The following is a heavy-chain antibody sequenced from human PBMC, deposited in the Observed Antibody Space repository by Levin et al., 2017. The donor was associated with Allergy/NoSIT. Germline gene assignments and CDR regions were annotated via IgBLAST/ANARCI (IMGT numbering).Heavy chain of an antibody. CDR3: AKETGYSSGWYGYFDL. D-gene: IGHD6-19*01. J-gene: IGHJ2*01. V-gene: IGHV3-23*01. Sequence: SGGSLRLSCAASGFTFSSYAMSWVRQAPGKGLEWVSAISGSGGSTYYADSVKGRFTISRDNSKNTLYLQMNSLRAEDTAVYYCAKETGYSSGWYGYFDLWGRGTLVTVSS. CDR2: ISGSGGST. CDR1: GFTFSSYA.